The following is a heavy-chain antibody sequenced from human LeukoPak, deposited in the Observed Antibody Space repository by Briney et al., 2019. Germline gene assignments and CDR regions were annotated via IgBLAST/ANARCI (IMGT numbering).Heavy chain of an antibody. Sequence: SETLSLTCTVSGGSISSRSYYWGWIRQPPGTGLEWIGSIYNSGSTDYNPSLKSRVTISVDTSKNQFSLKLSSVTAADTAVYYCARERVAVAGTPFDYWGQGTLVTVSS. CDR3: ARERVAVAGTPFDY. V-gene: IGHV4-39*07. CDR1: GGSISSRSYY. CDR2: IYNSGST. D-gene: IGHD6-19*01. J-gene: IGHJ4*02.